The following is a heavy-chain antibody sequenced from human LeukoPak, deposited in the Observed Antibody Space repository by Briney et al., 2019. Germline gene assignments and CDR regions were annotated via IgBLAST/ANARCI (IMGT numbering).Heavy chain of an antibody. CDR2: ISGSGGST. J-gene: IGHJ5*01. CDR3: ATGYSDSLRSPLDS. D-gene: IGHD3-22*01. CDR1: GFTFSSYA. Sequence: GGSLRLSCAASGFTFSSYAMSWVRQPPGKGLEWVSTISGSGGSTYYADSVKGRFTISRDDSKNTLFLQMNSLRAEDTAVYYCATGYSDSLRSPLDSWGQGTLVTVSS. V-gene: IGHV3-23*01.